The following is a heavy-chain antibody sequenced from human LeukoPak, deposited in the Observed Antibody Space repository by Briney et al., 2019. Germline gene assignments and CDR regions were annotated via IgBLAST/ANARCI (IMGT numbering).Heavy chain of an antibody. D-gene: IGHD5-18*01. CDR2: IYSGGST. V-gene: IGHV3-53*01. J-gene: IGHJ4*02. CDR3: ARSSGYSYGYEKFDY. Sequence: PGGSLRLSCAASGFTVSSNYMSWVRQAPGKGLEWVSVIYSGGSTYYADSVKGRFTISRGNSKNTLYLQMNSLRAEDTAVYYCARSSGYSYGYEKFDYWGQGILVAVSS. CDR1: GFTVSSNY.